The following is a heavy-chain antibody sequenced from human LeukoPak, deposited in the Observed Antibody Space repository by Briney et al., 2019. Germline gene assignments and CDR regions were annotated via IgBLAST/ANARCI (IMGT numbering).Heavy chain of an antibody. J-gene: IGHJ4*02. CDR3: ARARRDGYNYDY. V-gene: IGHV3-53*01. Sequence: GGSLRLSCAASGFTVSSNYMSWVRQAPGKGLEWVSVIYSGGSTYYADSVKGRFTISGDNSKNTLYLQMNSLRAEDTAVYYCARARRDGYNYDYWGQGTLVTVSS. D-gene: IGHD5-24*01. CDR2: IYSGGST. CDR1: GFTVSSNY.